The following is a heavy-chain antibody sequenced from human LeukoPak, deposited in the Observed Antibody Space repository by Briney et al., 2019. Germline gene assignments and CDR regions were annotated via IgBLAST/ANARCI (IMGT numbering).Heavy chain of an antibody. CDR2: ISYDGSNK. Sequence: GGSLRLSCAASGFTFSSYAMHWVRKAPGKGLEWVAVISYDGSNKYYADSVKGRFTISRDNSKNTLYLQMNSLRAEDTAVYYCARDPWHYSHYMDVWGKGTTVTVSS. D-gene: IGHD3-10*01. CDR1: GFTFSSYA. CDR3: ARDPWHYSHYMDV. V-gene: IGHV3-30*04. J-gene: IGHJ6*03.